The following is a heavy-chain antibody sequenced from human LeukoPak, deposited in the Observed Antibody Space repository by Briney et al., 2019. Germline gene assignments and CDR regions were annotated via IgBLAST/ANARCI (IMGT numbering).Heavy chain of an antibody. D-gene: IGHD1-14*01. CDR1: GFTFSSYG. V-gene: IGHV3-30*02. Sequence: GGSLRLSCAASGFTFSSYGMHWGRQAPGKGLEWVAFIRYDGSNKYYADSVKGRFTISRDNSENTLYLQLNSLRADDTAVYYCAPPITGTDYWGQGPLVPVSS. CDR2: IRYDGSNK. CDR3: APPITGTDY. J-gene: IGHJ4*02.